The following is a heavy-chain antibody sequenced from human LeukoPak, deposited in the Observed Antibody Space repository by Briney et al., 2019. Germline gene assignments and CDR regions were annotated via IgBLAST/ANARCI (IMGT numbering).Heavy chain of an antibody. CDR1: GYTFTVYY. D-gene: IGHD2-21*02. CDR2: INPNSGGT. J-gene: IGHJ5*02. CDR3: ARMFRGDSEYDP. Sequence: ASVTVSFTASGYTFTVYYMHWVRQAPGQGLEWMGRINPNSGGTNYAQKFQGRVTMTRDTSISTAYMELSRLRSDDTAVYYCARMFRGDSEYDPWGQGTLVTVSS. V-gene: IGHV1-2*06.